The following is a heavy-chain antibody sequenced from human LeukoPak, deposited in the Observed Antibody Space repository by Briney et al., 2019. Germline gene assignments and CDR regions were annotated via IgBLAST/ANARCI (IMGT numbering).Heavy chain of an antibody. CDR2: ISYDGSNK. J-gene: IGHJ6*02. CDR3: ARELSSEYSYGYRYYYYGMDV. D-gene: IGHD5-18*01. V-gene: IGHV3-30-3*01. CDR1: GFTFSSYA. Sequence: PGGSLRLSCAASGFTFSSYAMHWVRQAPGKGLEWVAVISYDGSNKYYADSVKGRFTISRDNSKNTLYLQMNSLRAEDTAVYYCARELSSEYSYGYRYYYYGMDVWGQGTTVTVSS.